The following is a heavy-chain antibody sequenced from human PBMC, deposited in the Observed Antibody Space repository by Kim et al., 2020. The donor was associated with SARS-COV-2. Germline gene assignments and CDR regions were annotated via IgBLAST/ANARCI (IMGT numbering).Heavy chain of an antibody. CDR3: ATDRRVSDSDEPEEDF. Sequence: DSVKGRFTVSRDNSKNTDYLQMNSLSVEDTAIYYCATDRRVSDSDEPEEDFWGQGTLVTVSS. V-gene: IGHV3-23*02. D-gene: IGHD3-3*01. J-gene: IGHJ4*02.